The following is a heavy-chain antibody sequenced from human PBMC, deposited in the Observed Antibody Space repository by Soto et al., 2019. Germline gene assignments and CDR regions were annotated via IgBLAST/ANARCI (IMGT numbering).Heavy chain of an antibody. J-gene: IGHJ4*02. Sequence: QVQLVESGGGVVQPGRSLRLSCAASGFSFSISPMHWVRQAPGKGPEWVALISYDGTNKFYADSVKGRFTISRDNSKSKLYLQVDSLRPEDAAVYYCARDQKTSGGQHWAFNYFDSWGQGTLVTVSS. D-gene: IGHD7-27*01. CDR1: GFSFSISP. CDR2: ISYDGTNK. CDR3: ARDQKTSGGQHWAFNYFDS. V-gene: IGHV3-30-3*01.